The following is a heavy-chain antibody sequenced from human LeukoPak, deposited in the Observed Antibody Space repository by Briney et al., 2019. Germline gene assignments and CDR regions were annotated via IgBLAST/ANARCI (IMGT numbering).Heavy chain of an antibody. CDR1: GFTFSSYA. V-gene: IGHV3-23*01. CDR2: ISGSGGST. D-gene: IGHD3-22*01. CDR3: AKDWTYDSSGYPRVGGAFDI. Sequence: GGSLRLSCAASGFTFSSYAMSWVRQAPGKGLEWVSAISGSGGSTYYADSVKGRFTISRDNSKNTLYLQMNSLRAEDTAVYYCAKDWTYDSSGYPRVGGAFDIWGQGTMVTVSS. J-gene: IGHJ3*02.